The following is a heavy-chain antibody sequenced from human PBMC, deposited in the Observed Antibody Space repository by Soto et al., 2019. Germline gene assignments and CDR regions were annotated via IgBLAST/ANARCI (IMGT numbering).Heavy chain of an antibody. CDR2: ISYDGSNK. D-gene: IGHD2-21*02. Sequence: QVQLVESGGGVVQPGRSLRLSCAASGFTFSSYGMHWVRQAPGKGLEWVAVISYDGSNKYYADSVKGRFTISRDNSKNTLYLQMKSLRAEDTAGYYCAKDGPSEGDGGNWFDPWGQGTLVTVSS. CDR3: AKDGPSEGDGGNWFDP. CDR1: GFTFSSYG. V-gene: IGHV3-30*18. J-gene: IGHJ5*02.